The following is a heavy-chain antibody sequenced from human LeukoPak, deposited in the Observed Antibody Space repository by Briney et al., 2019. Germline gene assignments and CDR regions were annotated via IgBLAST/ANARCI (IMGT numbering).Heavy chain of an antibody. J-gene: IGHJ4*02. Sequence: GGSLRLSCAASGFTFSSYTMTWVRQAPGKGLEWVSYISGSSTTIYYADSVKGRFTLSRDNAKNSLYLQMNSLRDEDTAVYYCARDVLSYGDSGVDYWGQGTLVTVSS. CDR3: ARDVLSYGDSGVDY. V-gene: IGHV3-48*02. CDR2: ISGSSTTI. D-gene: IGHD2-2*01. CDR1: GFTFSSYT.